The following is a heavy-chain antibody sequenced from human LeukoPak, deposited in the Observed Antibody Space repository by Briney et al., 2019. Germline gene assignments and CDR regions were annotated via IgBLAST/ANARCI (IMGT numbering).Heavy chain of an antibody. CDR1: GFTFSSYA. V-gene: IGHV3-23*01. J-gene: IGHJ4*02. CDR3: AXQGGDYYDSSGYYY. CDR2: ISGSGGST. D-gene: IGHD3-22*01. Sequence: GGSLRLSCAASGFTFSSYAXSWXXQAPGKGLEWVSAISGSGGSTYYADSVKGRFTISRDNSKNTLYLQMNSLRAEDTAVYYCAXQGGDYYDSSGYYYWGQGTLVTVSS.